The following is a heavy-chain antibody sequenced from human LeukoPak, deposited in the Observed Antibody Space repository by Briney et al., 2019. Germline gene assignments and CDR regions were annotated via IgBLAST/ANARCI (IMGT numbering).Heavy chain of an antibody. CDR2: ISTSSTYI. D-gene: IGHD1-20*01. J-gene: IGHJ4*02. V-gene: IGHV3-21*01. CDR1: GFTFSSYS. Sequence: KPGGSLRLSCAASGFTFSSYSMNWVRQAPGKGLEWVSSISTSSTYIYYADSVKGRFTISRDNAKNSRYLQMNSLRAEDTAVYYCARDPPFIIGTTFFDYWGQGTLVTVSS. CDR3: ARDPPFIIGTTFFDY.